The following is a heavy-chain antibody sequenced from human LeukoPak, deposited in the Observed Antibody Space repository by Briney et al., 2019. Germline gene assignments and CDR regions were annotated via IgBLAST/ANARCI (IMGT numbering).Heavy chain of an antibody. V-gene: IGHV3-11*01. Sequence: GGSLRLSCAASGFTFSDYYMSWIRQAPGKGLEWVSYISSSGSTIYCADSVKGRFTISRDNAKNSLYLQMNSLRAEDTALYYCAKDRAAAGFYWYFDLWGRGTLVTVSS. D-gene: IGHD6-13*01. CDR1: GFTFSDYY. J-gene: IGHJ2*01. CDR2: ISSSGSTI. CDR3: AKDRAAAGFYWYFDL.